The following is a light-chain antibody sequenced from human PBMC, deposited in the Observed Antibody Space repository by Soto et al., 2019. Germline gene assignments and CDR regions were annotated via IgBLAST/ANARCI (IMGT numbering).Light chain of an antibody. CDR2: GTF. CDR1: QSVSSN. V-gene: IGKV3-15*01. CDR3: QQYNNWPLT. J-gene: IGKJ4*01. Sequence: EIVMTQSPATLSVSPGERATLSCRASQSVSSNLAWYQQKPGQAPRLLIYGTFTRATRIPARFSGSGSGTEFTLTISSLQSEDFAVYYCQQYNNWPLTFGGGTKVEIK.